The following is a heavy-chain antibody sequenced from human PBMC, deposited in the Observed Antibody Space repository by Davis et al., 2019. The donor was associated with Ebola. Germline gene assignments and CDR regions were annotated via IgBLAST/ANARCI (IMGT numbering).Heavy chain of an antibody. CDR1: GFPFFGYA. D-gene: IGHD3-3*01. CDR3: ARVQNYDFWSGLGY. V-gene: IGHV3-30-3*01. CDR2: ISYDGSNE. Sequence: PGGSLRLSCAASGFPFFGYAMHWVRQAPGKGLEWLAVISYDGSNEYYAVSVKGRFIVSRDNSKNTLSLQMNSLRGEDTAVYYCARVQNYDFWSGLGYWGQGVLVTVSS. J-gene: IGHJ4*02.